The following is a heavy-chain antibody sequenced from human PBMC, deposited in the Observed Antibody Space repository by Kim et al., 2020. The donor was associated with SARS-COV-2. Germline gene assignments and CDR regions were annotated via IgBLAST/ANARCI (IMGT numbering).Heavy chain of an antibody. V-gene: IGHV3-33*01. CDR1: GFTFSSYG. D-gene: IGHD3-16*02. Sequence: GGSLRLSCAASGFTFSSYGMRWVRQAPGKGLEWVAVIRGDGSSKYYADSVKGRFTISRDNSKNTLYLQMNSLRAEDTAVYYCARDRVSGLMNTFGRVIDYGMDVWGQGTTVTVSS. J-gene: IGHJ6*02. CDR3: ARDRVSGLMNTFGRVIDYGMDV. CDR2: IRGDGSSK.